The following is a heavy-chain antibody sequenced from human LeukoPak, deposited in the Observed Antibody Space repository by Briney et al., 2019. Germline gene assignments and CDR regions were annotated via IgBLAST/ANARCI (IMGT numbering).Heavy chain of an antibody. V-gene: IGHV5-51*01. CDR1: GYTFTTYW. CDR2: IYPGDSDI. D-gene: IGHD3-3*01. J-gene: IGHJ4*02. Sequence: GESLKISCEASGYTFTTYWIVWVRQMPGKGLEWMGTIYPGDSDITYSPSFQGQVTMSADKSSSTAYLQWSSLKASDTAMFYCARVRSGSYRFVDSWGQGTLVTVSS. CDR3: ARVRSGSYRFVDS.